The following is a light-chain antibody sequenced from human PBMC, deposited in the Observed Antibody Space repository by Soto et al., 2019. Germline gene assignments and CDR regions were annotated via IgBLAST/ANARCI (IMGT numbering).Light chain of an antibody. Sequence: DIQMTQSPSTLSASVGDRVTITCRASQTVERWLAWYQQNPGKAPNLLISDVSSLESGVPSRFSGSGSATEFTLTISGLQPDDFATYYCQQYKDSMWTFGQGTKVESK. CDR3: QQYKDSMWT. CDR2: DVS. CDR1: QTVERW. J-gene: IGKJ1*01. V-gene: IGKV1-5*01.